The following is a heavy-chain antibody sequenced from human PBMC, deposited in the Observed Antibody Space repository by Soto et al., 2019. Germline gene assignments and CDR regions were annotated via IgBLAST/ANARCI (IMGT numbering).Heavy chain of an antibody. J-gene: IGHJ5*01. CDR1: GDGISTNSAT. CDR2: TYYRSKWYS. D-gene: IGHD2-8*01. Sequence: SQSLSLTCTISGDGISTNSATWDWIRQSPSRGLEWLGRTYYRSKWYSDYAVSLQGRITINPDTSNNQLSLQLNSVTPDDSAVSYCTRLIGDTCLDSWGQGTLVTVSP. V-gene: IGHV6-1*01. CDR3: TRLIGDTCLDS.